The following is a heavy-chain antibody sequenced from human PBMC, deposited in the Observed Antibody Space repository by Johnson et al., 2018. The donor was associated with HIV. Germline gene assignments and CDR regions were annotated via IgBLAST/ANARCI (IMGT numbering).Heavy chain of an antibody. V-gene: IGHV3-11*01. CDR1: GFTFSDYY. CDR2: ISPSGTFV. CDR3: ARRTVVTPGAFDI. D-gene: IGHD4-23*01. Sequence: QVQLVESGGGLVKPGGSLRLSCAASGFTFSDYYMSWIRQAPGKGLVWISYISPSGTFVYLADSVKGRFTISRDNANNSLYLQMNSLRAEDTAVYYCARRTVVTPGAFDIWGQGTMVTVSS. J-gene: IGHJ3*02.